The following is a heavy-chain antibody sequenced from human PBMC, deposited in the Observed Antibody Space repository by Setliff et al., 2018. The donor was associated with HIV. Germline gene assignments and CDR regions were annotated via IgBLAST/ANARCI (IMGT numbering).Heavy chain of an antibody. CDR1: RFIFSGYG. D-gene: IGHD1-1*01. V-gene: IGHV3-30*02. CDR3: SRMDSVLDTIMLDV. Sequence: GGSLRLSCAASRFIFSGYGMHWVRQAPGQGLQWVAFIHFDGRDSYYANSVRGRFTISRDNSQKMLWLQMNNLRPEDRGMYYCSRMDSVLDTIMLDVWGKGTTVTVSS. J-gene: IGHJ6*04. CDR2: IHFDGRDS.